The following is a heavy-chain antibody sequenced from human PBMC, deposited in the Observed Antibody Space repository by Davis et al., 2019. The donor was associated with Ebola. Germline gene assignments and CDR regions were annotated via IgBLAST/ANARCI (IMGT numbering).Heavy chain of an antibody. V-gene: IGHV3-48*02. Sequence: PAASLRLSCAASAFSFSSYSMNWVRQAPGKGLEWVSYISTSSSPIYYADSVKGRFTISRDNAKNSLYLQMNSLRDEDTAVYYCARDQGAIAARPSAFDMWGQGTMVTVSS. D-gene: IGHD6-6*01. CDR3: ARDQGAIAARPSAFDM. CDR2: ISTSSSPI. CDR1: AFSFSSYS. J-gene: IGHJ3*02.